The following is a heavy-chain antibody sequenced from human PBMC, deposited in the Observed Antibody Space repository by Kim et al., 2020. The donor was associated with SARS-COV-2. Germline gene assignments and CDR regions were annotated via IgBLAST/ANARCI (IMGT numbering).Heavy chain of an antibody. CDR3: AREGIAVACFDY. V-gene: IGHV3-7*03. D-gene: IGHD6-19*01. Sequence: YYVDSVKGRFTITRDNAKNSLYLQMNSLRAEDTAVYYCAREGIAVACFDYWGQGTLVTVSS. J-gene: IGHJ4*02.